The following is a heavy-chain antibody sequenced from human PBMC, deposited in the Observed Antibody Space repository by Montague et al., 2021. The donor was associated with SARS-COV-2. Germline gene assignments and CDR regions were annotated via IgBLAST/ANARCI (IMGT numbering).Heavy chain of an antibody. CDR3: ARVISRQNNIVVVGLYYFDY. J-gene: IGHJ4*02. CDR2: IYYSGST. D-gene: IGHD2-15*01. V-gene: IGHV4-34*01. CDR1: GGSFSGYY. Sequence: SETLSLTCAVYGGSFSGYYWSWIRQPPGKGLEWIGSIYYSGSTYYNPSLKSRVTISVDTSKNQFSLKLSSVTAADTAVYYCARVISRQNNIVVVGLYYFDYWGQGTLVTVSS.